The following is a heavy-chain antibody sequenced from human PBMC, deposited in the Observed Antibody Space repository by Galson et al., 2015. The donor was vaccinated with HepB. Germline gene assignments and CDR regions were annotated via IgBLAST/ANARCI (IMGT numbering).Heavy chain of an antibody. CDR1: GDSVSSSTAA. Sequence: CAISGDSVSSSTAAWNWIRQSPSRGLEWLGRTYYRSKWYNDYAVSVNSRITINPDTSKNQFSLQLISVTPDHTAVYYCARDSFYYNTGYPVPRNFGVYVWGQGTTVTVSS. CDR2: TYYRSKWYN. D-gene: IGHD3-22*01. V-gene: IGHV6-1*01. J-gene: IGHJ6*02. CDR3: ARDSFYYNTGYPVPRNFGVYV.